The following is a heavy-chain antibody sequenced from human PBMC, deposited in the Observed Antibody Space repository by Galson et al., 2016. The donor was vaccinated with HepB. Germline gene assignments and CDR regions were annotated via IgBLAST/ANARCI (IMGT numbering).Heavy chain of an antibody. CDR3: AIVPVDREYYD. Sequence: SLRLSCAASGFTFENYAMHWVRQPPGKGLEWVSGISHGGGRTFYAESVEGRFTIPRANSQNTVFLQMSSLRGEDTAVYYCAIVPVDREYYDWGQGTPVTVSS. CDR1: GFTFENYA. J-gene: IGHJ1*01. V-gene: IGHV3-23*01. CDR2: ISHGGGRT. D-gene: IGHD2/OR15-2a*01.